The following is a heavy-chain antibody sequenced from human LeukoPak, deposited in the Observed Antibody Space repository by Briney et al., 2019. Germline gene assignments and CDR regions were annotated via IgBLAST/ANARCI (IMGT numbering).Heavy chain of an antibody. Sequence: GGSLRLSCAASGFTFDTYTMNWVRQAPGKGLEWVSSITSSSSYIYYADSVKGRFTISRDNAENSLYLQMNSLRAEDTAVYYCARGGFYGDCYFDYCGPGTLVTVSS. J-gene: IGHJ4*02. D-gene: IGHD4-17*01. V-gene: IGHV3-21*01. CDR1: GFTFDTYT. CDR2: ITSSSSYI. CDR3: ARGGFYGDCYFDY.